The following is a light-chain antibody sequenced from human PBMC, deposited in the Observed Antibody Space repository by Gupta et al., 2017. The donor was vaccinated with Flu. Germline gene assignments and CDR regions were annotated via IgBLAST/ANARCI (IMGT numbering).Light chain of an antibody. V-gene: IGLV6-57*01. Sequence: NFMLTQPHSVSESPGKTVPISCTRNSGSIASSYVQWYQHRPYSSPTTVIYEHSQRPSGVPDRFSGSIDSSSNSASLTISGLKTEDEADYYCQSYDATTYVFGTGTEVTVL. CDR3: QSYDATTYV. CDR2: EHS. J-gene: IGLJ1*01. CDR1: SGSIASSY.